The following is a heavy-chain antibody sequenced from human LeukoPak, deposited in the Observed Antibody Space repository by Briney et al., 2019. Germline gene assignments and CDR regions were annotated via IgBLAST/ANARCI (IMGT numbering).Heavy chain of an antibody. J-gene: IGHJ4*02. CDR3: ARDGGY. CDR1: QVTFSSYS. Sequence: GGSLRLSCTAASQVTFSSYSMNWVRQAPGKGLGWVAYISNSGATINYADSVKGRFTISRDNAKKSVYLQMNSLRDEDTALYYCARDGGYWGQGILVTVSS. V-gene: IGHV3-48*02. CDR2: ISNSGATI. D-gene: IGHD3-10*01.